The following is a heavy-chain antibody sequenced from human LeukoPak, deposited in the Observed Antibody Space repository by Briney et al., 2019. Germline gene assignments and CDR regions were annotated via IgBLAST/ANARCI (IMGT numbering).Heavy chain of an antibody. J-gene: IGHJ5*02. CDR1: GGTFSSYT. CDR2: INAYNGNT. Sequence: ASVKVSCKASGGTFSSYTISWVRQAPGQGLEWMGWINAYNGNTNYAQKLQGRVTMTTDTSTSTAYMELRSLRYDDTAVYYCARDASSLSWGYEDWFDPWGQGTLVTVSS. V-gene: IGHV1-18*01. CDR3: ARDASSLSWGYEDWFDP. D-gene: IGHD7-27*01.